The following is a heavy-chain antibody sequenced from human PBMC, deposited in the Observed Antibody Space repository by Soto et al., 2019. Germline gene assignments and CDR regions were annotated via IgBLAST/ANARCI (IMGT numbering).Heavy chain of an antibody. CDR2: ISRDGGTK. Sequence: QVQLVESGGGVVQPGRSLRLSCAVSGFTVSTYGMHWVRQAPGKGLEWVAVISRDGGTKYYADSVKGRLTISRDNSRNKLFLEMNSLRGDDMAVYYCTGEVASGYWGQGTLVTVSS. J-gene: IGHJ4*02. CDR3: TGEVASGY. V-gene: IGHV3-30*03. CDR1: GFTVSTYG. D-gene: IGHD2-8*02.